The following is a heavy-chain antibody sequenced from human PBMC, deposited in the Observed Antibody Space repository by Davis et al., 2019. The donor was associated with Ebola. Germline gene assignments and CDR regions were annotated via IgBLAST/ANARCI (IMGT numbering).Heavy chain of an antibody. J-gene: IGHJ6*02. CDR3: ARVLNSGWVYGYSYGRNYYYYYGMDV. V-gene: IGHV4-34*01. CDR2: INHSGST. Sequence: PSETLSLTCAVYGGSFSGYYWSWIRQPPGKGLEWIGEINHSGSTNYNPSLKSRVTISVDTSKNQFSLKLSSVTAADTAVYYCARVLNSGWVYGYSYGRNYYYYYGMDVWGQGTTVTVSS. D-gene: IGHD5-18*01. CDR1: GGSFSGYY.